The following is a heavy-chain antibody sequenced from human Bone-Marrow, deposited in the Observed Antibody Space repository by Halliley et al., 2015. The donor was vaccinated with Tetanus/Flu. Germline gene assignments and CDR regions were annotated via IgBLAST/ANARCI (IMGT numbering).Heavy chain of an antibody. Sequence: TLSLTCTVSGGSSSSYFWTWIRQPPGQGLEWIGYVDGSGSPRYTPSLKSRVTMSLDTSQNRFSLRLNSVTAAATAEYYCAGDRQIVVVPGAPYGMDVWGQGTSVTVSS. CDR3: AGDRQIVVVPGAPYGMDV. CDR1: GGSSSSYF. J-gene: IGHJ6*02. CDR2: VDGSGSP. V-gene: IGHV4-59*01. D-gene: IGHD2-2*01.